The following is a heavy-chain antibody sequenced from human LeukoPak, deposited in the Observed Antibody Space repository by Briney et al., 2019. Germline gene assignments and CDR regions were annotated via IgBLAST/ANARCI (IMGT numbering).Heavy chain of an antibody. J-gene: IGHJ4*02. D-gene: IGHD6-25*01. V-gene: IGHV3-30*04. CDR2: IADDGKDK. CDR3: ARDRHIAAAGYYFDY. Sequence: PGWSLRLSCAASGFTFSTYPMHWVRQAPGKGLEWVAVIADDGKDKHYVESVKGRFTISRDNSKNTLYLQMNSLRVEGTAVYYCARDRHIAAAGYYFDYWGQGTLVTVSS. CDR1: GFTFSTYP.